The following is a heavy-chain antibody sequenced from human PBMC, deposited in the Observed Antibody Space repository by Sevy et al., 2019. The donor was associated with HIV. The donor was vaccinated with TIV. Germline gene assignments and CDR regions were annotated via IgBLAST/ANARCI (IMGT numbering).Heavy chain of an antibody. D-gene: IGHD3-3*01. V-gene: IGHV3-64D*06. CDR1: GFTFSNYA. CDR2: ISPNGDST. Sequence: GGSLRLSCSASGFTFSNYAMHWIRQAPGKGLDSVSVISPNGDSTYYADSVKCRFTISTDNSKNTLDLQMSSLRAEDTAVYYCLFCLLYWGQRALVTVSS. J-gene: IGHJ4*02. CDR3: LFCLLY.